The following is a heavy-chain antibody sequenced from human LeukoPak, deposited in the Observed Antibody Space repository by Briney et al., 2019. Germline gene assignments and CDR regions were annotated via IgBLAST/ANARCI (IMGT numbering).Heavy chain of an antibody. D-gene: IGHD2-21*02. CDR1: GFTFSSYG. J-gene: IGHJ4*02. Sequence: GGSLRLSCAASGFTFSSYGMHWVRQAPGKGLEWVAVISYDGSNKYYADSVKGRFTISRDNSKNTLYLQMNSLRAEDRAVYYCAKDFNPHIVVVTAILGWGQGTLVTVSS. CDR3: AKDFNPHIVVVTAILG. CDR2: ISYDGSNK. V-gene: IGHV3-30*18.